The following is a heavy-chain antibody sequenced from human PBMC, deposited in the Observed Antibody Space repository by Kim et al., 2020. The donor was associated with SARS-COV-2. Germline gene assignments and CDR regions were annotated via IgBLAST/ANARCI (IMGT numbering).Heavy chain of an antibody. V-gene: IGHV1-18*01. CDR3: ATDRTNIWVGGY. D-gene: IGHD3-10*01. Sequence: ASVKVSCKASGYTFTNYAFIWVRQAPGQGLEWMGWISAYSGEKNYAPKFQGRIVMTEDTSTTTAYMELSSLTYDDTAAYYCATDRTNIWVGGYCGQGSLV. CDR1: GYTFTNYA. J-gene: IGHJ4*02. CDR2: ISAYSGEK.